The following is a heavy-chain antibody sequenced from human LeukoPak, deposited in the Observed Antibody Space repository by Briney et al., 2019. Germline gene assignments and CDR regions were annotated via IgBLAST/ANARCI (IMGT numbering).Heavy chain of an antibody. Sequence: SETLSLTCIVSGGFISSYYWNWIRQPPGKGLEWIGNIFYRGATNYNPSLKSRVTMSVDTSKSQFSLKLYSVTAADTAMYYCASFPPSIFGVVIAYFDYWGQGTLVTVSS. J-gene: IGHJ4*02. CDR1: GGFISSYY. CDR2: IFYRGAT. V-gene: IGHV4-59*01. CDR3: ASFPPSIFGVVIAYFDY. D-gene: IGHD3-3*01.